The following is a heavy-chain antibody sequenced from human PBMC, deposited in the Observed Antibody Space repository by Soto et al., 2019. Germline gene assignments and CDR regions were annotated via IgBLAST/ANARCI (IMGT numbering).Heavy chain of an antibody. CDR3: ARQHIVVVVAATVTFDY. V-gene: IGHV4-39*01. Sequence: SETLSLTCTVSGGSISSSSYYWGWIRQPPGKGLEWIGSIYYSGSTYYNPSLKSRVTISVDTSKNQFSLKLSSVTAADTAVYYCARQHIVVVVAATVTFDYWGQGTLVTVSS. D-gene: IGHD2-15*01. CDR2: IYYSGST. J-gene: IGHJ4*02. CDR1: GGSISSSSYY.